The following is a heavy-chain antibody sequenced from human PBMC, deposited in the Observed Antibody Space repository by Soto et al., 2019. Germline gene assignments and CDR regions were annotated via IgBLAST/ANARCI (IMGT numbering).Heavy chain of an antibody. CDR3: AKDVRRGSARSVFDP. D-gene: IGHD3-16*01. CDR1: GFTFGDYT. CDR2: IRSKTYGGTT. J-gene: IGHJ5*02. Sequence: EVQLVESGGGLVKPGRSLRLSCTASGFTFGDYTMSWFRQIPGKGLEWVGFIRSKTYGGTTDYAASVKGRFTISRDDFNSTAYLQLNRLKTEDTGVYYCAKDVRRGSARSVFDPWGQGTLVTVS. V-gene: IGHV3-49*05.